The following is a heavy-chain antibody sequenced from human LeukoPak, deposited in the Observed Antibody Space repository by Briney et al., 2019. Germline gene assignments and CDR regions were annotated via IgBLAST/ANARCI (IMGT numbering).Heavy chain of an antibody. J-gene: IGHJ4*02. CDR1: GYTLTELS. CDR3: TTESAYDILTGYHRPFGY. D-gene: IGHD3-9*01. CDR2: FDPEDGET. Sequence: ASVKVSCKVSGYTLTELSMHWVRQAPGKGLEWMGGFDPEDGETIYAQKFQGRVTMTEDTSTDTAYMELSSLRSEDTAVYFFTTESAYDILTGYHRPFGYWGQGTLVTVSS. V-gene: IGHV1-24*01.